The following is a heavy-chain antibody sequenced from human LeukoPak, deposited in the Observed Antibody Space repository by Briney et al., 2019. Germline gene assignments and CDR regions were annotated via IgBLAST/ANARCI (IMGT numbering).Heavy chain of an antibody. CDR1: GYTFTSYG. V-gene: IGHV1-18*01. CDR2: ISAYNGNT. Sequence: ASVKVSCKASGYTFTSYGISWMRQAPGQGLEWMGWISAYNGNTNYAQNLQGRVTMTTDTYTNTAYMELRSLRSDDTAVYYCARITMIRGGVHFYYYMDVWGKGTTVTVSS. D-gene: IGHD3-10*01. J-gene: IGHJ6*03. CDR3: ARITMIRGGVHFYYYMDV.